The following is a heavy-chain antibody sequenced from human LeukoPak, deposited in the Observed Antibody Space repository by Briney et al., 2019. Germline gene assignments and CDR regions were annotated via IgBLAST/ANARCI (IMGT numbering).Heavy chain of an antibody. CDR2: IVVGRDNT. J-gene: IGHJ3*02. CDR3: AADVRPTVVIFRKGAVDI. CDR1: GHTHPISA. V-gene: IGHV1-58*01. D-gene: IGHD4-23*01. Sequence: TVKVSCKASGHTHPISAEQCAPQARGQPREWRGWIVVGRDNTKYAQNSQERVTITRHMSTSTVYMERSSVISEDTPVYYCAADVRPTVVIFRKGAVDIWGRGTMVTVSS.